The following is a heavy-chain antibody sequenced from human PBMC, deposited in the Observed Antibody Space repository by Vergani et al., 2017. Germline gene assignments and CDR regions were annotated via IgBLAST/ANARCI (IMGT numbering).Heavy chain of an antibody. Sequence: EVQLLESGGGLVQPGGSLRLSCAASGFTFSSYAMSWVRQAPGKGLEWVSVIYSGGSSTYYADSVKGRFTISRDNSKNTLYLQMNSLRAEDTAVYYCAKDYDLWSGYWVGRNYYMDVWGKGTTVTVSS. CDR2: IYSGGSST. CDR3: AKDYDLWSGYWVGRNYYMDV. V-gene: IGHV3-23*03. CDR1: GFTFSSYA. J-gene: IGHJ6*03. D-gene: IGHD3-3*01.